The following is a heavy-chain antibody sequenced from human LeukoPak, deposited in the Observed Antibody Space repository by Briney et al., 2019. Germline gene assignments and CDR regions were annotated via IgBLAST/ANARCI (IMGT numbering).Heavy chain of an antibody. CDR1: GFTFITYG. Sequence: GRSLRLSCAASGFTFITYGMHWVRQAPGKGLEWVAVISYDGSNKYYADSVKGRFTISRDNSKNTLYLQMNSLRAEDTAVYYCASNRLSGYDPSPSDYWGQGTLVTVSS. CDR2: ISYDGSNK. J-gene: IGHJ4*02. CDR3: ASNRLSGYDPSPSDY. V-gene: IGHV3-30*03. D-gene: IGHD3-16*01.